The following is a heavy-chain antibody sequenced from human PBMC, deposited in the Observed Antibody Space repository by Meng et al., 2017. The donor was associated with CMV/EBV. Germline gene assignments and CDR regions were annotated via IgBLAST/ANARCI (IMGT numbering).Heavy chain of an antibody. J-gene: IGHJ6*02. D-gene: IGHD2-2*01. CDR2: MNPNSGNT. Sequence: ASVKVSCKASGYTFTSYDINWVRQATGQGLEWMGWMNPNSGNTGYAQKFQGRVTITRNTSISTAYMELSSLRSEDTAVYYCARGDVPAPPFPYYYGMDVWGQGTTVTVSS. CDR1: GYTFTSYD. CDR3: ARGDVPAPPFPYYYGMDV. V-gene: IGHV1-8*03.